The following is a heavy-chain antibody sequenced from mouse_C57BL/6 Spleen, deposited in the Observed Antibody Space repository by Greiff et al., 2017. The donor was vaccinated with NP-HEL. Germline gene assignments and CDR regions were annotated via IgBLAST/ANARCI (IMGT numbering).Heavy chain of an antibody. CDR2: IFPGSGST. J-gene: IGHJ3*01. CDR1: GYTFTDYY. Sequence: VQGVESGPELVKPGASVKISCKASGYTFTDYYINWVKQRPGQGLEWIGWIFPGSGSTYYNEKFKGKATLTVDKSSSTAYMLLSSLTSEDSAVYFCAIPEANWDGFAYWGQGTLVTVSA. V-gene: IGHV1-75*01. CDR3: AIPEANWDGFAY. D-gene: IGHD4-1*01.